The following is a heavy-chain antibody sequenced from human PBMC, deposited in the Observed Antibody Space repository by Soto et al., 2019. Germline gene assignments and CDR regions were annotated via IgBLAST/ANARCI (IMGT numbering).Heavy chain of an antibody. Sequence: QVPLVQSGAEVKKPGASVKVSCKASGYTFTSYDINWVRQATGQGLEWMGWMNPNSGNTGYAQKFQGRVTMTRNTSISTAYMELSSLRSEDTAVYYCARRLFYCSGGSCYYDAFDIWGQGTMVTVSS. CDR2: MNPNSGNT. CDR3: ARRLFYCSGGSCYYDAFDI. V-gene: IGHV1-8*01. J-gene: IGHJ3*02. D-gene: IGHD2-15*01. CDR1: GYTFTSYD.